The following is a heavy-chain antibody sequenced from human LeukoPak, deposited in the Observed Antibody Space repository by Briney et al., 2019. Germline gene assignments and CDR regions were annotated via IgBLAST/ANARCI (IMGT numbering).Heavy chain of an antibody. CDR3: GRTWGYYFDY. CDR1: GGSISSSSYY. J-gene: IGHJ4*02. Sequence: PSETLSLTCTVSGGSISSSSYYWGWIRQPAGKGLEWIGRIYTSGSTNYNPSLKSRVTMSVDTSKSQFSLKLPSVTAADTAVYYCGRTWGYYFDYWGQGTLVTVSS. V-gene: IGHV4-61*02. CDR2: IYTSGST. D-gene: IGHD3-16*01.